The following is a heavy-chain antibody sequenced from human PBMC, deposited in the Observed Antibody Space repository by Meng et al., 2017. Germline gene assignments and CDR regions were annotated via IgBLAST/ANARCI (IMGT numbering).Heavy chain of an antibody. J-gene: IGHJ4*02. CDR1: GDTVSSDSAA. CDR3: ASGWSMFQT. CDR2: TYYRSKWYN. D-gene: IGHD3-10*02. V-gene: IGHV6-1*01. Sequence: QLQQSGPGLMQPSQTLSLTCAISGDTVSSDSAAWNWIRQSPSRGLEWLGRTYYRSKWYNDFAVSVKSRIIINPDTSKNHFSLQLNSVTPEDTAVYYCASGWSMFQTWGQGTLVTVSS.